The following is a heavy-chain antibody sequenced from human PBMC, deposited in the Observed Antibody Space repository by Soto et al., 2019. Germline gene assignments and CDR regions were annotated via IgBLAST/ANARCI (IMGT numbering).Heavy chain of an antibody. D-gene: IGHD3-22*01. CDR2: ISGSGGST. Sequence: GGSLRLSCAASGFTFSSYAMSWVRQAPGKGLEWVSAISGSGGSTYYADSVKGRFTISRDNSKNTLYLQMNSLRAEDTAVYYCAKVSRDYYDSSGYYLVDYWGQGTLVTVSS. CDR1: GFTFSSYA. V-gene: IGHV3-23*01. CDR3: AKVSRDYYDSSGYYLVDY. J-gene: IGHJ4*02.